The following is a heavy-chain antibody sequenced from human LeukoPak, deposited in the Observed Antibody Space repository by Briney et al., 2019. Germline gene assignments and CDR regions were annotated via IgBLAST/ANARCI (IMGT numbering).Heavy chain of an antibody. Sequence: GGSLRLSCAASGFTVSSNYMSRVRQAPGKGLEWVSVIYSGGSTYYADSVKGRFTVSRDSSKNTLYLQMNSLGAEDTALYYCAREVTASSFDILGQGTMVTVSS. CDR1: GFTVSSNY. V-gene: IGHV3-53*01. J-gene: IGHJ3*02. CDR2: IYSGGST. D-gene: IGHD2-21*02. CDR3: AREVTASSFDI.